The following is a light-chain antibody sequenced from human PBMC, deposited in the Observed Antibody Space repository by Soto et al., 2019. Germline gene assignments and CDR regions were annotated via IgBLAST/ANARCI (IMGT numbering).Light chain of an antibody. CDR1: QSVSIY. V-gene: IGKV3-11*01. CDR3: GHRSTWPST. Sequence: DIVLTQSPATLSLSPGERATLSCRASQSVSIYLAWYQQKLGQAPRLLIYDASNRAAGLPPRFSGPGSGSGSTLPTTTLQPNNCPVYYCGHRSTWPSTVGQGTEVHI. J-gene: IGKJ1*01. CDR2: DAS.